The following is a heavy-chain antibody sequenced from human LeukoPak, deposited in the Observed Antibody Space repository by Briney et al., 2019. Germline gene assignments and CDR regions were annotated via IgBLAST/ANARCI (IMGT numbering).Heavy chain of an antibody. D-gene: IGHD1-7*01. J-gene: IGHJ4*02. V-gene: IGHV3-11*04. CDR1: GFRFTDYS. CDR3: VRNYYRRF. CDR2: ISSGGRTI. Sequence: GGSLRLSCAASGFRFTDYSMSWVRQAPGPGLEWVSYISSGGRTIHYADSVKGRFTISRDNAKNSLYLQMNSLRAEDTADYYCVRNYYRRFWGQGTLVRVSS.